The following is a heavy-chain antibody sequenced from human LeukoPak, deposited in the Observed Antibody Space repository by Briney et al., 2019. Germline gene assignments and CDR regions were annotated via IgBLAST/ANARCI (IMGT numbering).Heavy chain of an antibody. CDR3: ARDGVFHDSDGYSFDY. CDR1: NYSITSGYF. J-gene: IGHJ4*02. CDR2: IYHSGTT. D-gene: IGHD3-22*01. Sequence: SETLSLTCAVSNYSITSGYFWGWIRQPPGKGLEWIASIYHSGTTYYNPSLRNRVTLFVDTSKNQFSLKLTSLTAADTAVYYCARDGVFHDSDGYSFDYWGQGTLVTVSS. V-gene: IGHV4-38-2*02.